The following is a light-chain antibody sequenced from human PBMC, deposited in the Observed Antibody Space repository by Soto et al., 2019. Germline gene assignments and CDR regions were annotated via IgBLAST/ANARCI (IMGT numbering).Light chain of an antibody. CDR2: DAS. Sequence: EIVMTQSPATLSVSPGERAILSCRASQSAGNYLAWYQQKPGQAPRLLIYDASTRATDVPARFSGSGSGTEFTLTISSLQSEDFAVDYCQQYNHWPPLTFGGGTKVEIK. CDR3: QQYNHWPPLT. CDR1: QSAGNY. J-gene: IGKJ4*01. V-gene: IGKV3-15*01.